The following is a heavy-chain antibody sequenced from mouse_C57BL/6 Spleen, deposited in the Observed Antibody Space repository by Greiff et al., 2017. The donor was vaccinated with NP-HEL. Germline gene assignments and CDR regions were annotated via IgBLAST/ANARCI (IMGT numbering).Heavy chain of an antibody. CDR3: ARGYGSSGDFGV. CDR1: GFTFSDYG. Sequence: EVKLVESGGGLVQPGGSLKLSCAASGFTFSDYGMAWVRQAPRKGPEWVAFISNLAYSIYYADTVTGRFTISGENAKNTLYLEISSLRSEDPGMYYCARGYGSSGDFGVWGTGTTVTGSS. D-gene: IGHD1-1*01. J-gene: IGHJ1*03. CDR2: ISNLAYSI. V-gene: IGHV5-15*01.